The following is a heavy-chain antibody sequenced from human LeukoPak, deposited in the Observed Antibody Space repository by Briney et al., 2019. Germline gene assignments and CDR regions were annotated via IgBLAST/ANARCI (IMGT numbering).Heavy chain of an antibody. D-gene: IGHD3-3*01. CDR2: NYWNDDK. CDR1: GFSLSTSGVG. V-gene: IGHV2-5*01. CDR3: ARENTWKYDFWSGLQYYFDY. J-gene: IGHJ4*02. Sequence: SGPTLVKPTQTLTLTCTFSGFSLSTSGVGVGWIRQPPGKALEWLALNYWNDDKRYSPSLKSRLNITKDTSKNQVVLTMTNMDPVDTATYYCARENTWKYDFWSGLQYYFDYWGQGTLVTVSS.